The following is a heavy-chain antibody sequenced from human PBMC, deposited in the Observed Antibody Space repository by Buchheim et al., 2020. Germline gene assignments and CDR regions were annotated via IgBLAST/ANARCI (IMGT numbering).Heavy chain of an antibody. D-gene: IGHD3-16*01. Sequence: VQLMESGGGLVQPGGSLRLSCAASGFTFSSYGMHWVRQAPGKGLEWVAVISYDGSNKYYADSVKGRFTISRDNSKNTLYLQMNSLRAEDTAVYYCAKAPYVNYYYYGMDVWGQGTT. V-gene: IGHV3-30*18. CDR2: ISYDGSNK. CDR1: GFTFSSYG. CDR3: AKAPYVNYYYYGMDV. J-gene: IGHJ6*02.